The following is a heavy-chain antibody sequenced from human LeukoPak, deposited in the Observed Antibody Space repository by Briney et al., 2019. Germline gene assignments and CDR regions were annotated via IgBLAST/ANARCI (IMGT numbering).Heavy chain of an antibody. D-gene: IGHD1-7*01. V-gene: IGHV4-61*02. J-gene: IGHJ3*02. CDR1: GGSISSSSYY. CDR3: ARGSSPELELRVSGAFDI. CDR2: IYTSGST. Sequence: PSETLSLTCTVSGGSISSSSYYWSWIRQPAGKGLEWIGRIYTSGSTNYNPSLKSRVTISVDTSKNQFSLKLSSVTAADTAVYYCARGSSPELELRVSGAFDIWGQGTMVTVSS.